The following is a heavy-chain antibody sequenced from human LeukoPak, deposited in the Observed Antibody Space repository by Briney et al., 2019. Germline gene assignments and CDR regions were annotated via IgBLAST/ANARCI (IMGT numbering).Heavy chain of an antibody. Sequence: GSLRLSCAASGFTVSSNYMSWLRQPPGKGLEWIGEINHSGSTHYHPSLKSRVTISVDTSKNQFSLKLSSVTAADTAVYYCARSAVIRRGYFDYWGQGTLVTVSS. CDR2: INHSGST. CDR1: GFTVSSNY. V-gene: IGHV4-34*01. D-gene: IGHD3-22*01. J-gene: IGHJ4*02. CDR3: ARSAVIRRGYFDY.